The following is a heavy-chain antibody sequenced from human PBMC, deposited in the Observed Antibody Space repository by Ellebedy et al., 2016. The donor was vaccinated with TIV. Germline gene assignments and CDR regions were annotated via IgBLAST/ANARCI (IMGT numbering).Heavy chain of an antibody. V-gene: IGHV3-11*04. CDR1: GFTFSDHY. Sequence: GESLKISCAASGFTFSDHYMSWIRQAPGKGLEWVSYISSSGSNIYYVDSAKGRFTISRDNAKNSLYLQLNSLRPDDTAVYYCAKDHSSVYFDNWGQGTLVTVSS. J-gene: IGHJ4*02. CDR2: ISSSGSNI. D-gene: IGHD6-19*01. CDR3: AKDHSSVYFDN.